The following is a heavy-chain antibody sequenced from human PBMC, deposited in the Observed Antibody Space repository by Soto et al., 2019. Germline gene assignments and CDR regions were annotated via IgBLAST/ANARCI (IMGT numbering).Heavy chain of an antibody. Sequence: ASVKVSCKASGYTFTSYDINWVRQATGQGLEWMGWMNPNSGNTGYAQKFQGRVTMTRNTSISTAYMELSSLRSEDTAVYYCARFLEGTNYYYYYGMDVWGQGTTVTVSS. J-gene: IGHJ6*02. CDR2: MNPNSGNT. V-gene: IGHV1-8*01. D-gene: IGHD1-1*01. CDR1: GYTFTSYD. CDR3: ARFLEGTNYYYYYGMDV.